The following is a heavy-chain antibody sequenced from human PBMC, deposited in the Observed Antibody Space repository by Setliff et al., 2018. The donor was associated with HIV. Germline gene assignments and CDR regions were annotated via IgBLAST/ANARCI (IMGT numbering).Heavy chain of an antibody. D-gene: IGHD5-18*01. Sequence: GGSLRLSCAASGFPFSTYAMNWVRQAPGKGLEWVSAISDSGDNTYYADSVRGRFTISRDNSRDTLYLQMNSLRAEDTALYFCARDAPGYSHVLDFWGQGTQVTSPQ. CDR1: GFPFSTYA. V-gene: IGHV3-23*01. CDR2: ISDSGDNT. CDR3: ARDAPGYSHVLDF. J-gene: IGHJ4*02.